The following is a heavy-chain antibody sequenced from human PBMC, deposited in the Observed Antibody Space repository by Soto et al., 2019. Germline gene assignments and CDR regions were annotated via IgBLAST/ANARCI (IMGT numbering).Heavy chain of an antibody. CDR1: GYTFTSYG. J-gene: IGHJ6*02. Sequence: ASVKVSCKASGYTFTSYGISWVRPAPGQGLEGMGWISAYNGNTNYAQQLQGRVTMTTDTSTSTAYMELRSLRSDDTAVYYCAIDSPEVRFLEWLSQSADYYYGMDVWGQGTTVTVSS. CDR3: AIDSPEVRFLEWLSQSADYYYGMDV. CDR2: ISAYNGNT. D-gene: IGHD3-3*01. V-gene: IGHV1-18*01.